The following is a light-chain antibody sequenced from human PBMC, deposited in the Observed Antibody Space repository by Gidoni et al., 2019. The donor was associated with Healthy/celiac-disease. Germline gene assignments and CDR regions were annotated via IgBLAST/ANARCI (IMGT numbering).Light chain of an antibody. CDR2: YKTDSDK. J-gene: IGLJ2*01. CDR1: SGINVGTYR. V-gene: IGLV5-45*01. Sequence: QAVLTQPASLSASPGASASLTCTLRSGINVGTYRIYWYQQKPGSPPQYLLGYKTDSDKQQGSGGPRLFSGSKDASAKAGILLITGRQAEDEADYYCMKWHGSAYVVVGGGTKLTV. CDR3: MKWHGSAYVV.